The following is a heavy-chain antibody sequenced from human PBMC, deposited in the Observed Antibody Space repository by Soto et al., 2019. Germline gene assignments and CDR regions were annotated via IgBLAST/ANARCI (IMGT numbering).Heavy chain of an antibody. CDR2: INHSGST. V-gene: IGHV4-34*01. CDR1: GGSSIGHY. Sequence: LQTLSLTYAVVGGSSIGHYWTWIRQPPGTGLEWIGEINHSGSTNYNPSLKSRVTISVDTSKNQFSLKLTSVTAADTAVYYCARDKITGLFDYWGQGTLVTV. J-gene: IGHJ4*02. CDR3: ARDKITGLFDY. D-gene: IGHD2-8*02.